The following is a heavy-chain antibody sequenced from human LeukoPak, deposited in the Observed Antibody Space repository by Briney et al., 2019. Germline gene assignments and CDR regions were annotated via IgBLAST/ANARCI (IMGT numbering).Heavy chain of an antibody. CDR2: ISSNSRTI. D-gene: IGHD4-11*01. CDR1: AFTFSTYS. Sequence: PGGSLRLSCAASAFTFSTYSMNWVRQAPGKGLEWVSYISSNSRTIYNADSVKGRFTISRDNAKDSLYRQMNSLRVEDTAVYYCARMTTVTTAAYYYFMDVWGKGTTVTVSS. J-gene: IGHJ6*03. CDR3: ARMTTVTTAAYYYFMDV. V-gene: IGHV3-48*01.